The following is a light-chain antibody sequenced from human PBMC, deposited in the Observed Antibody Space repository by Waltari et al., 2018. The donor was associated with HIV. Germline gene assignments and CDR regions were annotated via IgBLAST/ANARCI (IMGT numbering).Light chain of an antibody. CDR3: QQYGSLPYT. Sequence: EIVLTQSPGTLSLSPGERATLSCRASQSVTASYLSWYQQKPGQAPRLLIYAASSRATGIPDRFSGSGSGTDFTLTISRLESEDFAVYYCQQYGSLPYTFGQGTKLEIK. V-gene: IGKV3-20*01. CDR1: QSVTASY. J-gene: IGKJ2*01. CDR2: AAS.